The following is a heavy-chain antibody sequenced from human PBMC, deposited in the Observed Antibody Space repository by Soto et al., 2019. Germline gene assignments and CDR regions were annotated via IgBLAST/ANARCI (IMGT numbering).Heavy chain of an antibody. CDR2: MSFDGSNK. V-gene: IGHV3-30*04. CDR1: GFTFRTYA. D-gene: IGHD3-10*01. Sequence: QVQLVESWGGVVQPGMSLRLSCAASGFTFRTYAMHWVRQAPGKALERVAVMSFDGSNKYYADSVKGRFTISRDNSENTLYLQVNPLRAEDTAVYYCARTTMVRGDSTFYYYYPMDVWGQGTTVTVSA. J-gene: IGHJ6*01. CDR3: ARTTMVRGDSTFYYYYPMDV.